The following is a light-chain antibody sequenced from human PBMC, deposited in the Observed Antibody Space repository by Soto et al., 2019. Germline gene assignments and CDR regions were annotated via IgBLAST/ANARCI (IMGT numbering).Light chain of an antibody. V-gene: IGLV2-14*01. Sequence: QSALTQPASVSGSPGQAMTFSCTGTSSDVGGYNYVSWYHQHPGKAPKLMIYDVSNRPSGVSNRFSGSKSGNTASLTISGLQAEDEADYYCSSYTSSSTRVFGGGTKLTVL. CDR2: DVS. J-gene: IGLJ2*01. CDR1: SSDVGGYNY. CDR3: SSYTSSSTRV.